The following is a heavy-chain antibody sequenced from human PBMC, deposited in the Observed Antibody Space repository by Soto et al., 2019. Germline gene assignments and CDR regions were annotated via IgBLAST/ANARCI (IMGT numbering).Heavy chain of an antibody. V-gene: IGHV4-59*01. CDR2: VYYSGST. Sequence: SETLSLTCTVPGHSISSYYWNWIRLSPGKGLEWIGYVYYSGSTNYNPSLTSRVTISIDTSKNQFSLTLRSVTATDTAVYYCARQNDLQWLVRGSWFDPWGQGILVTVSS. D-gene: IGHD6-19*01. CDR3: ARQNDLQWLVRGSWFDP. J-gene: IGHJ5*02. CDR1: GHSISSYY.